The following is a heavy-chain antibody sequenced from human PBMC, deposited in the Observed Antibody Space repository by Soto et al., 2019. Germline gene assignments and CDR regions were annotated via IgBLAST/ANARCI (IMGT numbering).Heavy chain of an antibody. Sequence: QVQLQESGPGLVKPSGTLSLTCAVSSGSISSSNWWSWVRQPPGKGLEWIGEIYHSGSTNYNPSLKSRVTISEDKSKNQFSLKLSSVTAADPAVYYCAREPRIAVAGRGGWFDPWGQEPWSPSPQ. CDR1: SGSISSSNW. CDR2: IYHSGST. V-gene: IGHV4-4*02. D-gene: IGHD6-19*01. CDR3: AREPRIAVAGRGGWFDP. J-gene: IGHJ5*02.